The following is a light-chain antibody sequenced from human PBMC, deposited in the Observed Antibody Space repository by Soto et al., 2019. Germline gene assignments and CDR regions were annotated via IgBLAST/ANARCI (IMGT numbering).Light chain of an antibody. V-gene: IGKV3-15*01. CDR2: GAS. J-gene: IGKJ3*01. CDR3: QQYNNWPSHIT. CDR1: QSVSSN. Sequence: EIVMTQSPATLSVSPGERATLSCRASQSVSSNLAWYQQKPGQAPRLLIYGASTRATGIPARFSGSGSGTDFTLTISSLQSEDFAVYYCQQYNNWPSHITFGPGTKVDNK.